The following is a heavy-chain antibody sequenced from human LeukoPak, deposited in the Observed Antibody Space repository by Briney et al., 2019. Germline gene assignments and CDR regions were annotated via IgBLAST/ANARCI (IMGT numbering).Heavy chain of an antibody. CDR3: ARHQWRPLRPIGWFDP. Sequence: SETLSLTCTVSGYSISSGYYWGWIRQPPGKGLEWIGSIYHSGSTYYNPSLKSRVTISVDTSKNQFSLKLSSVTAADTAVYYCARHQWRPLRPIGWFDPWGQGTLVTVSS. CDR1: GYSISSGYY. J-gene: IGHJ5*02. CDR2: IYHSGST. D-gene: IGHD2-8*01. V-gene: IGHV4-38-2*02.